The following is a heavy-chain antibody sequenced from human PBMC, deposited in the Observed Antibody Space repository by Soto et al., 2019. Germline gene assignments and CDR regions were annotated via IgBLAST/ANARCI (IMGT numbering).Heavy chain of an antibody. Sequence: EVQLVESGGDLVQPGGSLRLSCAASGFNFSRYSMNWVRQAPGKGLEWASYISGSSSSIDHADSVKGQFTISRDNAKNLVYLQMNSLRDEDTAVYYCAREFAGAVDYWGQGTLVTVSS. CDR2: ISGSSSSI. CDR3: AREFAGAVDY. D-gene: IGHD3-16*01. J-gene: IGHJ4*02. V-gene: IGHV3-48*02. CDR1: GFNFSRYS.